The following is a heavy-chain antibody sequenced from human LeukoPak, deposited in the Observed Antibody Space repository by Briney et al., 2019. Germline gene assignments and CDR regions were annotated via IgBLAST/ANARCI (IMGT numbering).Heavy chain of an antibody. Sequence: GGSLRLSCAASRFTFRSYAMSWVRQAPGKGLEWVSAISGSGGSTYYADSVKGRFTISRDNSKNNLYLQMNSLRVEDTAVYYCAKDRVEVPTAIAYWGQGTLVTVSS. CDR3: AKDRVEVPTAIAY. D-gene: IGHD2-2*02. J-gene: IGHJ4*02. CDR2: ISGSGGST. CDR1: RFTFRSYA. V-gene: IGHV3-23*01.